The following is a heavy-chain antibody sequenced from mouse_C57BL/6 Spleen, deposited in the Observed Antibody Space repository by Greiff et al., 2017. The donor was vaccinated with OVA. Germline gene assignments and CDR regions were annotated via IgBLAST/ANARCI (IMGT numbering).Heavy chain of an antibody. D-gene: IGHD2-3*01. V-gene: IGHV1-26*01. CDR3: VPYDGYNDY. Sequence: VQLQQSGPELVKPGASVKISCKASGYTFTDYYMNWVKQSHGKSLEWIGDINPNNGGTCYNQKFKGKATLTVDKSSSTAYMELRSLTSEDSAVYYCVPYDGYNDYWGQGTTLTVSS. CDR2: INPNNGGT. CDR1: GYTFTDYY. J-gene: IGHJ2*01.